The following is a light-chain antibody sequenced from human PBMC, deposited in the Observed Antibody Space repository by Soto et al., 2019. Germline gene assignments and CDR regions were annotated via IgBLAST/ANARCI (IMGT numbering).Light chain of an antibody. CDR1: QSVSSSY. J-gene: IGKJ3*01. CDR2: GAS. CDR3: QQYGSSPLFT. Sequence: EIVLTQSPGTLSLSPGERATLSCRASQSVSSSYLAWYQQKPGQAPRLLIYGASSRATGIPDRFSGSGSGTAFSLTINRLEPEDFAVYYCQQYGSSPLFTFGPGTQVDIK. V-gene: IGKV3-20*01.